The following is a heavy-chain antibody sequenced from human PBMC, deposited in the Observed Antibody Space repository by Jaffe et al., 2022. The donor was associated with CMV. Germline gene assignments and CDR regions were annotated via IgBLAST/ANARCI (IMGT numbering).Heavy chain of an antibody. Sequence: QVQLVESGGGVVQTGRSLRLSCAAPGFTLNNYGMHWVRQAPGKGLEWVAVISYDGNHKYYADSVKGRFTISRDDSTNTLYLQMNSLRPEDTAVYHCARGAAPHWLLIDYWGQGTLVTVSS. V-gene: IGHV3-30*03. D-gene: IGHD3-9*01. CDR1: GFTLNNYG. CDR3: ARGAAPHWLLIDY. CDR2: ISYDGNHK. J-gene: IGHJ4*02.